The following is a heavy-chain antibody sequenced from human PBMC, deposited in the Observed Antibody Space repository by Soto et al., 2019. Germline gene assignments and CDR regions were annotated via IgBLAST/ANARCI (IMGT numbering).Heavy chain of an antibody. CDR2: NSNSGTRM. V-gene: IGHV3-11*01. CDR1: GFTFSDYY. Sequence: QVQLVESGGGLVQPGGSLRLSCTASGFTFSDYYMTWIRQAPGKGLESVSYNSNSGTRMYYADSVKGRFTISRDNAKNSLYLQLNSLRAEDTAVYYCAREYYDVLTDYYRYYYIDVWGKGITVTVSS. CDR3: AREYYDVLTDYYRYYYIDV. D-gene: IGHD3-9*01. J-gene: IGHJ6*04.